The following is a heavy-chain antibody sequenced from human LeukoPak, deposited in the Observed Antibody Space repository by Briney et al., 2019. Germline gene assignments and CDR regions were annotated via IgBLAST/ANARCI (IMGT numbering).Heavy chain of an antibody. Sequence: SETLSLTCTVSGGSIISYYWNWLRQPAGKGLEWIGRVYTSGNTNYNPSFKSRVTMSLDTSKNQFSLKLSSVTAADTAVYYCARGWHYYGMDVWGQGTTVTVSS. CDR3: ARGWHYYGMDV. J-gene: IGHJ6*02. CDR1: GGSIISYY. CDR2: VYTSGNT. D-gene: IGHD5-24*01. V-gene: IGHV4-4*07.